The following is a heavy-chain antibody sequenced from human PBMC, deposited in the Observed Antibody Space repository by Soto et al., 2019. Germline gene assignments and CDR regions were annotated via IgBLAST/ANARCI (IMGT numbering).Heavy chain of an antibody. J-gene: IGHJ6*02. V-gene: IGHV3-30*18. CDR3: AKEGGMVDILTGPYYYYGMDV. CDR1: GFTFSSYG. D-gene: IGHD3-9*01. CDR2: ISYDGSNK. Sequence: QVQLVESGGGVVQPGRSLRLSCAASGFTFSSYGMHWVRQAPGKGLEWVAVISYDGSNKYYADSVKGRFTISRDNSKNPLYLQMNSLRAEETAVYYCAKEGGMVDILTGPYYYYGMDVWGQGRTVTVSS.